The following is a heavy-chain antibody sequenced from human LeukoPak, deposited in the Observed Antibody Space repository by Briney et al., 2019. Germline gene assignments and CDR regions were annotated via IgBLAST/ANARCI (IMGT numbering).Heavy chain of an antibody. D-gene: IGHD1-26*01. V-gene: IGHV1-69*01. Sequence: PSVKVSCKASGGTFSSYSISWVRPAPGQGLEWMGGIIPIFGTANYAQKFQGRVTITADESTSTAYMELSSLRSEDTAVYYCAAIVGATNYYYGMDVWGQGTTVTVSS. CDR3: AAIVGATNYYYGMDV. J-gene: IGHJ6*02. CDR2: IIPIFGTA. CDR1: GGTFSSYS.